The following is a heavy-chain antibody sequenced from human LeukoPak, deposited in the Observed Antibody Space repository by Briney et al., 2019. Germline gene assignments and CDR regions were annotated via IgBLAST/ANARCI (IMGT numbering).Heavy chain of an antibody. D-gene: IGHD3-3*01. Sequence: GALRLSCAASRFTLSTYWMSWVRQAPGKGLEWVAHIKQDGSQEYYVDSVKGRFTISRDSAKNSLYLQMNSLRAEDTAVYYCARGVPYDSWSGPHYSDYWGQGTLVTVSS. CDR1: RFTLSTYW. CDR2: IKQDGSQE. V-gene: IGHV3-7*01. J-gene: IGHJ4*02. CDR3: ARGVPYDSWSGPHYSDY.